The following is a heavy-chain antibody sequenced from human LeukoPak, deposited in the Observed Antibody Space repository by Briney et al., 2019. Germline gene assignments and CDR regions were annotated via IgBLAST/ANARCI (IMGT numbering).Heavy chain of an antibody. CDR1: GFTFSTYA. V-gene: IGHV3-64*01. CDR3: ARTPEFCSGGSCYSEGYFDY. Sequence: GGSLRLSCAASGFTFSTYAMHWVRQAPGKGLEYVSAICSNGGSTYYANSVKGRFTISRDNSKKTLYLQMGSLRTEDMAVYYCARTPEFCSGGSCYSEGYFDYWGQGTLVTVSS. D-gene: IGHD2-15*01. CDR2: ICSNGGST. J-gene: IGHJ4*02.